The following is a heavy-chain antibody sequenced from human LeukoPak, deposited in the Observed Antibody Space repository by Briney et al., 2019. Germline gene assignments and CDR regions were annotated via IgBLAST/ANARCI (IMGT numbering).Heavy chain of an antibody. D-gene: IGHD4-17*01. CDR2: ISWNSGSI. CDR3: AAIPTVTTGGRGYYFDY. V-gene: IGHV3-9*01. Sequence: PGGSLRLSCAASGFTFTKFWMHWVQQAPGKGLEWVSGISWNSGSIGYADSVKGRFTISRDNAKNSLYLQMNSLRAEDTALYYCAAIPTVTTGGRGYYFDYWGQGTLVTVSS. J-gene: IGHJ4*02. CDR1: GFTFTKFW.